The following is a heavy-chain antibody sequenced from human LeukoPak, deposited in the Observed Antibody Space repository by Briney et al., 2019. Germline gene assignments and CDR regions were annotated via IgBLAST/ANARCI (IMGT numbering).Heavy chain of an antibody. CDR3: AKLSLGTMIGAFDI. D-gene: IGHD3-22*01. V-gene: IGHV3-23*01. CDR1: GFTFSSYA. CDR2: ISGSGGST. Sequence: GGSLRLSCVASGFTFSSYAMSWVRQAPGEGLEWVSAISGSGGSTYYADSVKGRFTISRDNSKNTLYLQMNSLRAEDTAVYYCAKLSLGTMIGAFDIWGQGTMVTVSS. J-gene: IGHJ3*02.